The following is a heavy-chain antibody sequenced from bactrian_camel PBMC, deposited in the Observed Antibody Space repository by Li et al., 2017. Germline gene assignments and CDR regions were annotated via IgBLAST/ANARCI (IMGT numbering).Heavy chain of an antibody. D-gene: IGHD2*01. Sequence: HVQLVESGGGSVQAGGSLRLSCAASGYTYSSHCMGWFRQAPGKEREGVAAIDSDGSTSYADSVKGRFTISQDNAKNTLYLQMNNLKPEDTAMYYCAADCVLLPQGSYWDKLHEYNFWGQGTQVTVS. CDR2: IDSDGST. J-gene: IGHJ4*01. CDR3: AADCVLLPQGSYWDKLHEYNF. CDR1: GYTYSSHC. V-gene: IGHV3S53*01.